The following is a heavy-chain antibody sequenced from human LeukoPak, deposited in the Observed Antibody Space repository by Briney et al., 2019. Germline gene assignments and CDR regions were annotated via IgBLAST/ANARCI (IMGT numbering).Heavy chain of an antibody. V-gene: IGHV3-23*01. CDR2: ISGSGGST. J-gene: IGHJ4*02. CDR3: AKGLYYYDSSGYYYVDY. D-gene: IGHD3-22*01. CDR1: GFTFSSYA. Sequence: GGSLRLSCAASGFTFSSYAMSWVRQAPGKGLEWVSAISGSGGSTYYADSVKGRFTISRDNSKNTLYLQMNSLRAEDTAVYYCAKGLYYYDSSGYYYVDYWGQGTLVTASS.